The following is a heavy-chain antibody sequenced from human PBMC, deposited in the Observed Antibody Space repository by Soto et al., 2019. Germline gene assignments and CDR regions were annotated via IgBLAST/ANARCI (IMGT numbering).Heavy chain of an antibody. J-gene: IGHJ4*02. CDR1: GFMFSNHG. CDR3: VRGDNWNDEASDY. V-gene: IGHV3-33*01. CDR2: IWSDGNNR. Sequence: QVQLVESGGGVVQPGRSLRLSCAASGFMFSNHGMHWVRQAPGKGLEWVAVIWSDGNNRYYADSVKGRFTISRDNSKNTLYLQMISLRAEDTAVYYCVRGDNWNDEASDYWGQGTLVTVS. D-gene: IGHD1-1*01.